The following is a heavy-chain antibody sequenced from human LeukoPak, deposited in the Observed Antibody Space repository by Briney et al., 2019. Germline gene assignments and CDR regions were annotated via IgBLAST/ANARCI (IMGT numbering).Heavy chain of an antibody. J-gene: IGHJ5*02. CDR2: IRYDGSNK. Sequence: GGSLRLSCAASGFTFGSYGMHWVRQAPGKGLEWVAFIRYDGSNKYYADSVKGRFTISRDNSKNTLYLQMNSLRAEDTAVYYCAKWAYVGIAAAGRAFWFDPWGQGTLVTVSS. CDR1: GFTFGSYG. D-gene: IGHD6-13*01. CDR3: AKWAYVGIAAAGRAFWFDP. V-gene: IGHV3-30*02.